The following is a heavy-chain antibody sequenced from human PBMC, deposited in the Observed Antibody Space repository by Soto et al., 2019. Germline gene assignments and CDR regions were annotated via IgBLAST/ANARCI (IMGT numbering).Heavy chain of an antibody. CDR3: ARAGTDYDILTGYTHDAFDI. V-gene: IGHV3-48*04. D-gene: IGHD3-9*01. CDR1: GFTFSSYS. CDR2: ISSSSSTI. J-gene: IGHJ3*02. Sequence: GESLKISCAASGFTFSSYSMNWVRQAPGKGLEWVSYISSSSSTIYYADSVKGRFTISRDNAKNSLYLQMNSLRAEDTAVYYCARAGTDYDILTGYTHDAFDIWGQGTMVTVSS.